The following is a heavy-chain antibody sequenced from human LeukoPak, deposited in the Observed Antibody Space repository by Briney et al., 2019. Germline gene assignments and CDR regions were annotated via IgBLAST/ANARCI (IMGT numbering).Heavy chain of an antibody. J-gene: IGHJ4*02. CDR1: EFPFNGYW. Sequence: PGGSLRLSCAASEFPFNGYWMSWVRQAPGKGLECVANINQDGSEKYYVDSVKGRFTISRDNAKNSLYLQMNSLRAEDTAVYYCATQSYGLFDYWGQGTLVTVSS. V-gene: IGHV3-7*01. CDR3: ATQSYGLFDY. D-gene: IGHD3-10*01. CDR2: INQDGSEK.